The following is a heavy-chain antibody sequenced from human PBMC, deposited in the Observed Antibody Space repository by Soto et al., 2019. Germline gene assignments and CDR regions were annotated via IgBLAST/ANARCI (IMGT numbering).Heavy chain of an antibody. J-gene: IGHJ5*02. D-gene: IGHD6-19*01. CDR1: GGSISSGGYY. Sequence: SETLSLTCTVSGGSISSGGYYWSWIRHHPGKGLEWIGSFYSSGSIIYNPSLRSRVSISGDTSSNQFSMSLTSVTAADTARYYCARMYSSGSGWFHPWGQGTLVTVSS. CDR3: ARMYSSGSGWFHP. CDR2: FYSSGSI. V-gene: IGHV4-31*03.